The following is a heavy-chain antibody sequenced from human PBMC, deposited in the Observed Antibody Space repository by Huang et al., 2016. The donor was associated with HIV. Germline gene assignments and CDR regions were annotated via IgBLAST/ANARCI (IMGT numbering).Heavy chain of an antibody. Sequence: QVQLVQSGAELKKPGSSVKVSCKASGGTFSSPTITWVRQAPGQGFEWMGGIVPWFGTGNNAQNFQGRVTITADEATATAYLELSSLKFEDTAIYYCAGGLSGNIDSWGQGSLVTVSS. D-gene: IGHD1-20*01. V-gene: IGHV1-69*01. CDR1: GGTFSSPT. CDR3: AGGLSGNIDS. CDR2: IVPWFGTG. J-gene: IGHJ4*02.